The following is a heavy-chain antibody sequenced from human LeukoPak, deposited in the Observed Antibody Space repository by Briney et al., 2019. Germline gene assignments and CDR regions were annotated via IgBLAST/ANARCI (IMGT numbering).Heavy chain of an antibody. V-gene: IGHV3-21*01. Sequence: PGGSLRLSCAASGFTFSSYEMNWVRQAPGKGLEWVSSISSSSSYIYYADSVKGRFTMSRDNAKNSLYLQMNSLRAEDTAVYYCARGPDNYSSGLYYSDYWGQGTLVTVSS. CDR3: ARGPDNYSSGLYYSDY. J-gene: IGHJ4*02. CDR2: ISSSSSYI. D-gene: IGHD6-19*01. CDR1: GFTFSSYE.